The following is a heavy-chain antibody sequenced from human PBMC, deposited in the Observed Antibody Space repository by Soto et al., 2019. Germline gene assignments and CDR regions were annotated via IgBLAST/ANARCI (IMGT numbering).Heavy chain of an antibody. Sequence: GGSLRISCTASGFTFGDYAMSWFRQAPGKGLEWVGFIRSKAYGGTTEYAASVKGRFTISRDDSKSIAYLQMNSLKTEDTAVYYCTRVGWNYDILTGYYRMSYFDYWGQGALVTVSS. CDR3: TRVGWNYDILTGYYRMSYFDY. CDR1: GFTFGDYA. CDR2: IRSKAYGGTT. D-gene: IGHD3-9*01. J-gene: IGHJ4*02. V-gene: IGHV3-49*03.